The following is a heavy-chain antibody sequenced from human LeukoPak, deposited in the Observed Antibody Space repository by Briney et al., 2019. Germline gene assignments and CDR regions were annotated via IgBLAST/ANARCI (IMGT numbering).Heavy chain of an antibody. CDR2: ISSSSSYI. D-gene: IGHD3-22*01. CDR3: ARGYYYDSSGPNWFDP. CDR1: GFTFSSYA. Sequence: PGGSLRLSCAASGFTFSSYAMSWVRQAPGKGLEWVSSISSSSSYIYYADSVKGRFTISRDNAKNSLYLQMNSLRAEDTAVYYCARGYYYDSSGPNWFDPWGQGPLVTVSS. V-gene: IGHV3-21*01. J-gene: IGHJ5*02.